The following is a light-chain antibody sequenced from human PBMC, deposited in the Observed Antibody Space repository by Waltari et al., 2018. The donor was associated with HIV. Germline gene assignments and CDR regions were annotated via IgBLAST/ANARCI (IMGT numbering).Light chain of an antibody. Sequence: QSVLTQPPSASGTPGQRVTISCSGSSSNIGSDHVYWYQHLPGTAPKLLIYKDNQRPSGVPDRFSGSKSGTSASLAISGLRPEDEADYSCAAWDDSLSGVVFGGGTKLTVL. J-gene: IGLJ2*01. CDR3: AAWDDSLSGVV. CDR2: KDN. CDR1: SSNIGSDH. V-gene: IGLV1-47*01.